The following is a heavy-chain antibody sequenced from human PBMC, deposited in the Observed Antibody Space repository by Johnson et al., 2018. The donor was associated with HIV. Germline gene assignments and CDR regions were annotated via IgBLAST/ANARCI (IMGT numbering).Heavy chain of an antibody. CDR3: ARDVHSSTPRCAFDI. D-gene: IGHD6-13*01. CDR2: ISSGGNT. CDR1: GFTFSSNY. V-gene: IGHV3-66*03. J-gene: IGHJ3*02. Sequence: VQLVESGGGLIQPGGSLRLSCAASGFTFSSNYMRWVRQAPGKGLEWVSVISSGGNTYYAASVKSRFTISRDNSKNTLYLQMNSLRPEDTAVYYCARDVHSSTPRCAFDIWGQGTMVTVSS.